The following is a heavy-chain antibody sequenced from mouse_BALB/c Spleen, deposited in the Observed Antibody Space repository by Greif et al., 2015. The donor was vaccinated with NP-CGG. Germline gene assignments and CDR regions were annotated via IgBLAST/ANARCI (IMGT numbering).Heavy chain of an antibody. V-gene: IGHV14-3*02. CDR3: AGTYFDY. D-gene: IGHD3-3*01. J-gene: IGHJ2*01. CDR2: IDPANGNT. CDR1: GFNIKDTY. Sequence: VQLKQSGAELVKPGASVKLSCTATGFNIKDTYMHWVKQRPEQGLEWIGRIDPANGNTKYDPKFQGKATITADTSSNTAYLQLSSLTSEDTAVYYCAGTYFDYWGQGTTLTVSS.